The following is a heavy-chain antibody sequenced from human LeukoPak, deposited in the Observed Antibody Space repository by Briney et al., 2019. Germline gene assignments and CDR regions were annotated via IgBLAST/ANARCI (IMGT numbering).Heavy chain of an antibody. CDR3: ARGLESSGWYGMDV. J-gene: IGHJ6*02. Sequence: ASVKVSCKPSGYTLSRYYIHWVRQAPGQGLEWMGIINTSGATTRYGQKFKGRVTATRDTSTSTVYMEMSSLNSEDTAVYYCARGLESSGWYGMDVWGQGTTIIVSS. D-gene: IGHD6-19*01. V-gene: IGHV1-46*01. CDR2: INTSGATT. CDR1: GYTLSRYY.